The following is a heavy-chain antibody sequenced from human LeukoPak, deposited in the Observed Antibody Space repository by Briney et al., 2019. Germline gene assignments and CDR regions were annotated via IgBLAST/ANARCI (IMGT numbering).Heavy chain of an antibody. CDR1: GFTFSNAW. CDR3: ARYIVATIGGFYFDY. J-gene: IGHJ4*02. D-gene: IGHD5-12*01. Sequence: GGSLRLSCAASGFTFSNAWMSWVRQAPGKGLEWVARIKSKTDGGTTDYAAPVKGIFTISRDDSKNTLYLQMNSLRAEDTAVYYCARYIVATIGGFYFDYWGQGTLVTVSS. CDR2: IKSKTDGGTT. V-gene: IGHV3-15*01.